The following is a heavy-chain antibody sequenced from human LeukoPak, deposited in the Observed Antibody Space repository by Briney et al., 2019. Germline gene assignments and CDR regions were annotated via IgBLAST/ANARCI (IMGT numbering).Heavy chain of an antibody. V-gene: IGHV1-2*02. CDR3: ARDGSIAAAGYFDY. CDR1: GYTFTGNY. CDR2: INPNSGGT. D-gene: IGHD6-13*01. Sequence: ASVKLSCNASGYTFTGNYMHWVRHAPGQGLEWMGWINPNSGGTNYAQKFQGRVTMSRDTSISTAYMELRSLRSDDTAVYYCARDGSIAAAGYFDYWGQGTLVTVSS. J-gene: IGHJ4*02.